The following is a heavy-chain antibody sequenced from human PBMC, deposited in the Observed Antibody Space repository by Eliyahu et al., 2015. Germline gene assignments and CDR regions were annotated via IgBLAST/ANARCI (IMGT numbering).Heavy chain of an antibody. CDR1: XXSFSGYY. Sequence: QVQLQQWGAGLLKPSETLSLTCAVYXXSFSGYYWSWXRQPPGKGLEWXXEINHSXSTNYNPSLKSRVTISVDTSKNQFSLKLSSVTAADTAVYYCARGRRIGAGRYFDLWGRGTLVTVSS. V-gene: IGHV4-34*01. D-gene: IGHD3-10*01. CDR2: INHSXST. CDR3: ARGRRIGAGRYFDL. J-gene: IGHJ2*01.